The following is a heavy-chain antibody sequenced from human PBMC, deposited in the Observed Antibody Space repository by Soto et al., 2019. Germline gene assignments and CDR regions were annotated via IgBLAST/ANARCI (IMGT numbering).Heavy chain of an antibody. CDR1: GYTFTTSA. Sequence: QVQLVQSGAEVKKPGASVKVSCKASGYTFTTSAIHWLRQAPGQRLEWMAWINAADGNTKYSQKFQGRVAIARDTSASTAYMELRSLRSEDTAVYYCARRGTVVFPQYWFDPWGQGTLVTVSS. CDR2: INAADGNT. J-gene: IGHJ5*02. CDR3: ARRGTVVFPQYWFDP. V-gene: IGHV1-3*01. D-gene: IGHD3-10*01.